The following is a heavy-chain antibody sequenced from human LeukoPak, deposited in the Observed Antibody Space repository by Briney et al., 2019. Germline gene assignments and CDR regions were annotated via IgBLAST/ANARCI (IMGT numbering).Heavy chain of an antibody. D-gene: IGHD6-19*01. Sequence: ASVKVSCKASGYTFTGYYMHWVRQAPGQWLEWMGWINPNSGGTNYAQKFQGWVTMTRDTSISTAYMELSRLRSDDTAVYYCARPGAVAGELDYWGQGTLVTVSS. V-gene: IGHV1-2*04. CDR1: GYTFTGYY. J-gene: IGHJ4*02. CDR2: INPNSGGT. CDR3: ARPGAVAGELDY.